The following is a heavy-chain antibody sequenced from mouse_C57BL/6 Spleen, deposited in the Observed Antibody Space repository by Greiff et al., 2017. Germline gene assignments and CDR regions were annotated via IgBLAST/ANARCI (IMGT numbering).Heavy chain of an antibody. CDR1: GYTFTDYY. J-gene: IGHJ2*01. CDR2: IYPGSGNT. Sequence: QVQLQQSGAELVRPGASVKLSCKASGYTFTDYYINWVKQRPGQGLEWIARIYPGSGNTYYNEKFKGKATLTAEKSSSTAYMQLSSLTSEDSAVYFCARCPPIYEGYYFDYGGQGTTLTVSS. CDR3: ARCPPIYEGYYFDY. V-gene: IGHV1-76*01. D-gene: IGHD2-3*01.